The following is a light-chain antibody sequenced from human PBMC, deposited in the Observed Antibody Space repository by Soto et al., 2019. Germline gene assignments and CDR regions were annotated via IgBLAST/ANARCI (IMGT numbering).Light chain of an antibody. CDR1: SSNIGGNT. CDR3: AAWDDSLNAWV. V-gene: IGLV1-44*01. Sequence: QSVLTQPLSASGTPGQRVTISCSGSSSNIGGNTVNWYQQLPKTAPKLLIYSDNQRPSGVPDRFSGSKSGTSASLAISGLQSEDEADYYCAAWDDSLNAWVFGGGTSSPS. J-gene: IGLJ3*02. CDR2: SDN.